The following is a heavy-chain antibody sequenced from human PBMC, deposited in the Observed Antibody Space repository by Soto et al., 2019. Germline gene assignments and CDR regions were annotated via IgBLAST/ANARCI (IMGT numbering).Heavy chain of an antibody. CDR3: ARDHDSSGYIDY. V-gene: IGHV3-30-3*01. CDR1: GFTFSSYA. Sequence: QVQLVESGGGVVQPGRSLRLSCAASGFTFSSYAMHWVRQAPGKGLEWVAVISYDGSNKYYADSVKGRFTISRDNSKNTLYLQVNSLRAEDTAVYYLARDHDSSGYIDYWGQGTLVTVSS. J-gene: IGHJ4*02. CDR2: ISYDGSNK. D-gene: IGHD3-22*01.